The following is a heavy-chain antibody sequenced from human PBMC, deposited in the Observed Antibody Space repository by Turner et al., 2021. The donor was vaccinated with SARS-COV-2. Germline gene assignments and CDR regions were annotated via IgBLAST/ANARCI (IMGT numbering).Heavy chain of an antibody. D-gene: IGHD2-21*01. J-gene: IGHJ6*02. CDR3: AGEVVVLATTHYDMDV. Sequence: QLQLQESGPGLVKPSETLSLTCTVSGCSISSSSYYWGWIRQPPGKGLEWIGSIYYSGSTYYNPSLKSRVTISVDTSKNQFSLKLSSVTAADTAVYYCAGEVVVLATTHYDMDVWGQGTTVTVSS. V-gene: IGHV4-39*01. CDR1: GCSISSSSYY. CDR2: IYYSGST.